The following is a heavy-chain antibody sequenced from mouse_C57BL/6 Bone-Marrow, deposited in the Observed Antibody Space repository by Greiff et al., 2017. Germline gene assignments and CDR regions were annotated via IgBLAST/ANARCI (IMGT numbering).Heavy chain of an antibody. CDR3: ARSADYSNDVWFAY. CDR2: INPNNGGT. CDR1: GYTFTDYN. D-gene: IGHD2-12*01. Sequence: VQLQQSGPELVKPGASVKMSCKASGYTFTDYNMHWVKQSHGKSLEWIGYINPNNGGTSYNQKFKGKATLTVNKSSSQAYMELRSLTSEDSAVYYCARSADYSNDVWFAYWGQGTLVTVSA. J-gene: IGHJ3*01. V-gene: IGHV1-22*01.